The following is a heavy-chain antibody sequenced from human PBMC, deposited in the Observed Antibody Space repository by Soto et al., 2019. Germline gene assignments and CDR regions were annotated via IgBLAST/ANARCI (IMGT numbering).Heavy chain of an antibody. D-gene: IGHD3-10*01. CDR1: GGSFSGYQ. CDR2: INDSGNI. CDR3: ARGLILWFGELSRRGGYYSYMDV. Sequence: QVQLQQWGAGLLKPSETLSLTCAVYGGSFSGYQWTWIRQTPGKGLEWIGEINDSGNINYNPSLTSRVTFFLDTPKQQISLKLSSVTAAATAVYYCARGLILWFGELSRRGGYYSYMDVWGAGTTVIVSS. V-gene: IGHV4-34*01. J-gene: IGHJ6*03.